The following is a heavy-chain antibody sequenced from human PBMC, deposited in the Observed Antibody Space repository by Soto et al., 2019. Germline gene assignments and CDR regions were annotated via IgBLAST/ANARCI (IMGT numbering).Heavy chain of an antibody. V-gene: IGHV1-3*01. J-gene: IGHJ4*02. CDR1: GYTFTSYA. CDR3: ARDRTTSDYRTSGALGL. CDR2: INAGNGNT. D-gene: IGHD1-1*01. Sequence: ASVKVSCKASGYTFTSYAMHWVRQAPGQRLEWMGWINAGNGNTKYSQKFQGRVTITRDTSASTAYMELNSLRVEDTAVYYCARDRTTSDYRTSGALGLWGQGTLVTVSS.